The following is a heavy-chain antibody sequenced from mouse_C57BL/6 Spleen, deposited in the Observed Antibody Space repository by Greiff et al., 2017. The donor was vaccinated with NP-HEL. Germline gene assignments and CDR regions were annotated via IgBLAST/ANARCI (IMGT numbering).Heavy chain of an antibody. J-gene: IGHJ2*01. CDR1: GFNIKDDY. CDR2: IDPENGDT. Sequence: EVQLVESGAELVRPGASVKLSCTASGFNIKDDYMHWVKQRPEQGLEWIGWIDPENGDTEYASKFQGKATITADTSSNTAYLQLSSLTSEDTAVYYCTTFMTTVVAFDYWGQGTTLTVSS. D-gene: IGHD1-1*01. V-gene: IGHV14-4*01. CDR3: TTFMTTVVAFDY.